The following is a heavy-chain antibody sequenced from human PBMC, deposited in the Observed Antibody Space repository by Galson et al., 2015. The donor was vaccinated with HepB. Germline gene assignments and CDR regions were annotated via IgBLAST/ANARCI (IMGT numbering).Heavy chain of an antibody. D-gene: IGHD3-9*01. CDR2: IIPILGLA. Sequence: SVKVSCKASGGTFSSYTFSWVRQAPGQGPEWMGRIIPILGLANYAQTFQGRVTITADKSTSTAYMELSSLRSEDTAVYYCARDPHYEILTGYNGGMDVWGQGTRVTVSS. CDR3: ARDPHYEILTGYNGGMDV. V-gene: IGHV1-69*04. CDR1: GGTFSSYT. J-gene: IGHJ6*02.